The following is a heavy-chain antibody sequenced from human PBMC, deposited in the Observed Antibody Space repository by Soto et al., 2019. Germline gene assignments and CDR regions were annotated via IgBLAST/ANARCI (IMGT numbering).Heavy chain of an antibody. CDR3: AREIHYYDSSGYYYVRAMDV. CDR1: GFTFSSYW. D-gene: IGHD3-22*01. J-gene: IGHJ6*02. Sequence: GGSLRLSCAASGFTFSSYWMSWVRQAPGKGLEWVANIKQDGSEKYYVDSVKGRFTISRDNAKNSLYLQMNSLRAEDTAVYYCAREIHYYDSSGYYYVRAMDVWGQGTTVTVSS. V-gene: IGHV3-7*05. CDR2: IKQDGSEK.